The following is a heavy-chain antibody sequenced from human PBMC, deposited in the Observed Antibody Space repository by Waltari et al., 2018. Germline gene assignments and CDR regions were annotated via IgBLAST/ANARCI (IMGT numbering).Heavy chain of an antibody. CDR1: GFPFANSA. J-gene: IGHJ3*01. Sequence: EVQLLESGGGLVQPGGSLRPSCAASGFPFANSAMSWVRQAPGKGLEWVSSISDSGGSTNYADSVKGRFTISRDNFKNTVFLQMNSPRAEDTAVYYCAKGGYGSGSGAFDLWGQGTMVSVSS. D-gene: IGHD3-10*01. V-gene: IGHV3-23*01. CDR2: ISDSGGST. CDR3: AKGGYGSGSGAFDL.